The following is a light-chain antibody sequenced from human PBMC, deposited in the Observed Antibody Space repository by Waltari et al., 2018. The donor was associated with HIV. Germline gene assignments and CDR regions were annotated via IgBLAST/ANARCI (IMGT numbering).Light chain of an antibody. CDR1: SSDVGTYTL. CDR3: CSYATSSTFVV. CDR2: EVS. J-gene: IGLJ2*01. V-gene: IGLV2-23*02. Sequence: QSALPQPASVSGSPGQSIPIPCTGTSSDVGTYTLVPWYQQYPGKAPKLIIYEVSKRPSGVSNRFSGSKSGNTASLTISGLQAADEADYYCCSYATSSTFVVFGGGTKLTVL.